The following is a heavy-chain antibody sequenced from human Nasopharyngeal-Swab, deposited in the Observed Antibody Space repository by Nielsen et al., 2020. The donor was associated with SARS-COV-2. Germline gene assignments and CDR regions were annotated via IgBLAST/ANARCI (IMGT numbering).Heavy chain of an antibody. J-gene: IGHJ4*02. Sequence: EGSLRLSCAASGFTFNSFAMSWVRQAPGKGLEWVSGISGGGDSTHYADSVKGRFTISRDNSRKTLYLQMNSLRAEDTAVYHCAKANTRDFDYWGQGTLVTVSS. CDR3: AKANTRDFDY. CDR1: GFTFNSFA. CDR2: ISGGGDST. V-gene: IGHV3-23*01.